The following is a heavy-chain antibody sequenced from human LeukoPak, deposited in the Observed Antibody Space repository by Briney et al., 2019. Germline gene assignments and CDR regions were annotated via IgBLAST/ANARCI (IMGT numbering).Heavy chain of an antibody. CDR2: ISYDGSNK. D-gene: IGHD1-26*01. Sequence: GGSLRLSCAASGFTFSSYAMHWVRQAPGKGLEWVAVISYDGSNKYYADSVKGRFTISRDNSENTLYLQMNSLRAEDTAVYYCARIVGATRVMDYWGQGTLVTVSS. V-gene: IGHV3-30*01. CDR3: ARIVGATRVMDY. CDR1: GFTFSSYA. J-gene: IGHJ4*02.